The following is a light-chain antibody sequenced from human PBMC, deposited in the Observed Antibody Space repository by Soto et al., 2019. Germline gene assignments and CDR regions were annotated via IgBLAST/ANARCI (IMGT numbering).Light chain of an antibody. CDR2: EVN. CDR1: SSDVGGYNY. V-gene: IGLV2-8*01. J-gene: IGLJ1*01. Sequence: QSVLTQPPSASGSPGQSVAISCTGTSSDVGGYNYVSWYQQHPGKAPKLMIYEVNKRPSGVPDRFSGSKSGNTASLTVSGLQAEDEADYYCSSYAGSSNVFGTRTKLNVL. CDR3: SSYAGSSNV.